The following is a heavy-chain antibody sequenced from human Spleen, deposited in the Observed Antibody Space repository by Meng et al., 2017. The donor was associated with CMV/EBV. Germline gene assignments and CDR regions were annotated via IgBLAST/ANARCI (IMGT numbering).Heavy chain of an antibody. CDR1: GFTFSSYT. J-gene: IGHJ6*02. Sequence: GESLKISCAASGFTFSSYTMSWVRQAPGKGLEWVSGISWNSDSIGYADSVKGRFTISRDNSKNTLYLQMNSLTAEDTAVYYCAKIPYEGYYGMDVWGQGTTVTVSS. CDR3: AKIPYEGYYGMDV. CDR2: ISWNSDSI. V-gene: IGHV3-23*01. D-gene: IGHD3-16*01.